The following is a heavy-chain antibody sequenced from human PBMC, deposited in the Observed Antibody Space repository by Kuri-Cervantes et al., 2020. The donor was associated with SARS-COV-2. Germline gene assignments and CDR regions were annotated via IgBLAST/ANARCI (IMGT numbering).Heavy chain of an antibody. CDR1: GFTFSSYA. CDR2: ISGSGGST. J-gene: IGHJ4*02. V-gene: IGHV3-23*01. Sequence: GGSLRLSCAASGFTFSSYAMSWVRQAPGKGLEWVSAISGSGGSTYYADSVKGRFTISRDNSKNTLYLQMNSLRAEDTAVYYCTTLDFWSGYYFYYWGQGTLVTVSS. CDR3: TTLDFWSGYYFYY. D-gene: IGHD3-3*01.